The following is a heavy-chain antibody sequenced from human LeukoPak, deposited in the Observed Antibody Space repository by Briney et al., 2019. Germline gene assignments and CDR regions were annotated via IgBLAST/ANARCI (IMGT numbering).Heavy chain of an antibody. D-gene: IGHD2-21*01. CDR2: INPNSGGT. Sequence: ASVTVSCKASGYTFTGYYMHWVRQAPGQGLEWMGWINPNSGGTNYAQKFQGRVTITRDTSISTAYMELSRLRSDDTAVYVCARIGLFLSSDYYMDVWGKGTTVTVSS. CDR3: ARIGLFLSSDYYMDV. V-gene: IGHV1-2*02. CDR1: GYTFTGYY. J-gene: IGHJ6*03.